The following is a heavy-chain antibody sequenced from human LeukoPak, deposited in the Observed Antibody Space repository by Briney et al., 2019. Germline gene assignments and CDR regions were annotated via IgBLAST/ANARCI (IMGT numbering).Heavy chain of an antibody. Sequence: GGSLRLSCAASGFAFSTYWMSWVRQAPGKGLEWVANIQQDGSEKYYVDSVKGRFFISRDNAENALYLRMNSLRVEDTAVYYCARLSQRGDSSTYQPFDSWGQGTLVTVSS. J-gene: IGHJ4*02. CDR2: IQQDGSEK. CDR3: ARLSQRGDSSTYQPFDS. V-gene: IGHV3-7*01. D-gene: IGHD3-22*01. CDR1: GFAFSTYW.